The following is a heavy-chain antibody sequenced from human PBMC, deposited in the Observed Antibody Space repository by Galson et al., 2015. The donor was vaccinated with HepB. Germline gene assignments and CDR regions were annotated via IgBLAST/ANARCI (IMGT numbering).Heavy chain of an antibody. CDR3: ARATIASSGWLGGAFDI. J-gene: IGHJ3*02. D-gene: IGHD6-19*01. Sequence: SLRLSCAASGFTVSGNYMSWVRQAPGKGLQWVSVIYSGGATYYADSVKGRFTISRDNSKNTLYLQMNSLRAEDTAVYYCARATIASSGWLGGAFDIWGQGTMVTVSS. CDR1: GFTVSGNY. CDR2: IYSGGAT. V-gene: IGHV3-66*01.